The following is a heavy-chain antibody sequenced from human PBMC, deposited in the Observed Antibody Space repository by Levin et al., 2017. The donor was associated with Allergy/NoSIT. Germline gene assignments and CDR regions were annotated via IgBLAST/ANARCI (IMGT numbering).Heavy chain of an antibody. CDR1: CDSIRGYNW. CDR3: ARVATSGLNSASFFDS. D-gene: IGHD5-12*01. J-gene: IGHJ4*02. V-gene: IGHV4-4*02. CDR2: IYRHGNT. Sequence: LSQTLSLPCEVSCDSIRGYNWWAWVRQPPGKGLEWIGEIYRHGNTNYNPSLKSRVSISRDDSKNQFSLKVTSVTVADTAVYFCARVATSGLNSASFFDSWGQGTLVTVS.